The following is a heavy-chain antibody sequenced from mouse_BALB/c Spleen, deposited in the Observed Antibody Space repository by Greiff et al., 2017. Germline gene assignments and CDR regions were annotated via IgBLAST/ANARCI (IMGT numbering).Heavy chain of an antibody. CDR3: TRSRREIEYFDV. J-gene: IGHJ1*01. V-gene: IGHV14-3*02. CDR2: IDPANGNT. CDR1: GFNFKDSY. Sequence: VQLQQSGAELVKPGASVKLSCTASGFNFKDSYMHWVKQRPEQGLEWIGRIDPANGNTKYDPKFQGKATITADTSSNTAYLQLSSLTSEDTAVYYCTRSRREIEYFDVWGAGTTVTVSS.